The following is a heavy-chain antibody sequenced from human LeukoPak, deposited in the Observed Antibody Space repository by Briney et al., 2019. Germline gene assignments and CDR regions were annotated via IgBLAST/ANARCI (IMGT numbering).Heavy chain of an antibody. D-gene: IGHD5-24*01. CDR1: GFTFSSYG. V-gene: IGHV3-30*18. J-gene: IGHJ4*02. Sequence: PGGSLRLSCAASGFTFSSYGMHWVRQAPGKGLEWVAVISYDGSNKYYADSVKGRFTISRDNSKNTLYLQMNSLRAEDTAVYYCAKDGYNSPFDYWGQGTLVTVSS. CDR3: AKDGYNSPFDY. CDR2: ISYDGSNK.